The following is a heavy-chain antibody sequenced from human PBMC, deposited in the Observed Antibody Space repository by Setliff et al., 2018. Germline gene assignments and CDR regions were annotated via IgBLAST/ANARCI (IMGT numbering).Heavy chain of an antibody. CDR3: AISTLSICSGGSCPNAFDV. V-gene: IGHV1-18*01. CDR1: GYTFTDFG. J-gene: IGHJ3*01. D-gene: IGHD2-15*01. Sequence: GASVKVSCKASGYTFTDFGINWVRQAPGQGLEWVGWISPYSGNTYSAQRFQDRVTLTTDTSTSTAYMELRTLRSDDTAVYYCAISTLSICSGGSCPNAFDVWGQGTMVTVSS. CDR2: ISPYSGNT.